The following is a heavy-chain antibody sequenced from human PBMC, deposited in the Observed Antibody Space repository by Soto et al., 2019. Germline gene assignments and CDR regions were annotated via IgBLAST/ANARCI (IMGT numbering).Heavy chain of an antibody. CDR1: GFTFRNYW. CDR2: MDSDGSET. J-gene: IGHJ6*01. V-gene: IGHV3-74*01. CDR3: ARPIAAAGTHLYCYGLDA. D-gene: IGHD6-25*01. Sequence: EVRLVESGGGLVQPGGSLRLSCAASGFTFRNYWMHWVRQVPGKGLVWVSRMDSDGSETNYADSVKGRFTISRDNPKNTEYLQVNSLRTEDTAVYYCARPIAAAGTHLYCYGLDAWGQGTAVTVSP.